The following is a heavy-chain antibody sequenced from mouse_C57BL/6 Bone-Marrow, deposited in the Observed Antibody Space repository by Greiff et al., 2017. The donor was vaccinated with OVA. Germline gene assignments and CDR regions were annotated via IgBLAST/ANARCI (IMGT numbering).Heavy chain of an antibody. Sequence: EVQLVESGGGLVQPKGSLKLSCAASGFTFNTYAIHWVRQAPGRGLACVARIISKSSNYATSYADSMEGRFTISCDDSQCMLYLQMNNLTTVDTAMYLCVRAPNFDWYFDVWGTWTTVTASS. D-gene: IGHD4-1*01. CDR3: VRAPNFDWYFDV. J-gene: IGHJ1*03. CDR2: IISKSSNYAT. CDR1: GFTFNTYA. V-gene: IGHV10-3*01.